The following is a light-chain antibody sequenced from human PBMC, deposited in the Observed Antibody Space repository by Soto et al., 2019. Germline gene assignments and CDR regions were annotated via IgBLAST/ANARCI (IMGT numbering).Light chain of an antibody. CDR1: SSDIGAYNY. J-gene: IGLJ1*01. Sequence: QSVLTQPASVSGSPGQSITISCTGTSSDIGAYNYVSWHQQYPGRAPKLMIYEVNNRPSGVSNRFSGSKSGNTASLTISGLQAEDEADYYCSSFTTSSTYVVGAGTKVTVL. CDR3: SSFTTSSTYV. V-gene: IGLV2-14*01. CDR2: EVN.